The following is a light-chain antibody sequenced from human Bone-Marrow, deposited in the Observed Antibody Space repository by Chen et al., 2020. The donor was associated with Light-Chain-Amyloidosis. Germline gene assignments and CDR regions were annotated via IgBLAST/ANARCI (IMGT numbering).Light chain of an antibody. J-gene: IGLJ3*02. Sequence: SYVLTQPSSVSVAPGQTATIACGGNNIGSTSVHWYQQTPGQAPLLVVYDDSDRPSGIPARLSVSTSGNTATLTISRVEAGDEADYYCQVWDRSSDRPVFGGGTKLTVL. CDR1: NIGSTS. CDR2: DDS. CDR3: QVWDRSSDRPV. V-gene: IGLV3-21*02.